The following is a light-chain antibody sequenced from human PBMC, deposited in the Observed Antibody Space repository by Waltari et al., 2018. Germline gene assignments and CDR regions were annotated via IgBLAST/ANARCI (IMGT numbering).Light chain of an antibody. J-gene: IGLJ2*01. V-gene: IGLV2-23*02. CDR1: SSDVGSYNL. CDR3: CSYAGSLYVV. Sequence: QSALPQPASVSGSPGQSITISCTGTSSDVGSYNLVSWYQQHPGKAPKLMIYEVSKRASGVSMRFSGSKSGNTASLTISVLQAEDEADYYCCSYAGSLYVVFGGGTKLTVL. CDR2: EVS.